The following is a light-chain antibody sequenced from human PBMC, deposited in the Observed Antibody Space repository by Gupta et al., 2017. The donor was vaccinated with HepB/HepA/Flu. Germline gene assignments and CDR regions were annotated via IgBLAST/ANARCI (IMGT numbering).Light chain of an antibody. V-gene: IGKV1-39*01. CDR1: QSITNY. Sequence: DIQMTQSPSSLSASVGDRVTITCRASQSITNYLSWYQQKPGKAPKVLIYGASNLQSGVPSRFSGSGSGTDFTLTISNLQPEDLATYYCQQSHSTPRTFGQGTKLEIK. CDR3: QQSHSTPRT. CDR2: GAS. J-gene: IGKJ2*01.